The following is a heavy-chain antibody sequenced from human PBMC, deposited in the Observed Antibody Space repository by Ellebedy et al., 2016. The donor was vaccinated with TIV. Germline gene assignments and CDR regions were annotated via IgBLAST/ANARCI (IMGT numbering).Heavy chain of an antibody. CDR3: ARELRSSGRWISGFDP. CDR2: IYYSGST. J-gene: IGHJ5*02. D-gene: IGHD3-3*01. V-gene: IGHV4-59*01. Sequence: SETLSLXCTVSGGSISSYYWSWIRQPPGKGLEWIGYIYYSGSTNYNPSLKSRVTISVDTSKNQFSLKLSSVTAADTAVYYCARELRSSGRWISGFDPWGQGTLVTVSS. CDR1: GGSISSYY.